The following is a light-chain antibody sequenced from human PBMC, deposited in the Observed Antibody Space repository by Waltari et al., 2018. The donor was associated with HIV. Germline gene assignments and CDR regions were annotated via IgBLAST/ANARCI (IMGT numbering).Light chain of an antibody. CDR3: QQYGNAPPYT. J-gene: IGKJ2*01. Sequence: EIVLTQSPGTLSLSPGERATLSCRASERVRSSHLAWYQQKPGQAPRLLIFGTSSRATGVPDRFSGSGSGTDFTLTISRLEPEDFAVYYCQQYGNAPPYTFGQGTKLEI. CDR1: ERVRSSH. V-gene: IGKV3-20*01. CDR2: GTS.